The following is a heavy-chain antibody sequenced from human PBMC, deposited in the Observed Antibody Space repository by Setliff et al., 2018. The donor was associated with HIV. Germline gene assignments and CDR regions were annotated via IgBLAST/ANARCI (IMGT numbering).Heavy chain of an antibody. CDR3: ARHFYGSGSPSDY. CDR2: IFHTGST. V-gene: IGHV4-59*08. Sequence: SETLSLTCSVSGGSIGTFYWSWIRQSPERRLDWIGYIFHTGSTNYNPSLKNRVTISVDASKNQFSLKLTSMNAADTATYYCARHFYGSGSPSDYWGQGIVVTVSS. J-gene: IGHJ4*02. D-gene: IGHD3-10*01. CDR1: GGSIGTFY.